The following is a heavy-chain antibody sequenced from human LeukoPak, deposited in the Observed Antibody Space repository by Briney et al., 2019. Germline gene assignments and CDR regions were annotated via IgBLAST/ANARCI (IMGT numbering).Heavy chain of an antibody. CDR2: ISASGGST. CDR3: ATHFPYCSSGSCSYFDY. J-gene: IGHJ4*02. D-gene: IGHD2-15*01. CDR1: GFTFSSSA. Sequence: PGGSLRLSCAASGFTFSSSAMSWVRQVPGKGLEWVSGISASGGSTSYADSVKGRFTISRDNSQNTLYLQVNSLRAEDTAVYYCATHFPYCSSGSCSYFDYWGQGTLVTVSS. V-gene: IGHV3-23*01.